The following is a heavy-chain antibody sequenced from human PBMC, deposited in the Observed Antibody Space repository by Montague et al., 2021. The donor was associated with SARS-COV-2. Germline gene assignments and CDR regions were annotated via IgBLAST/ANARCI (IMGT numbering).Heavy chain of an antibody. Sequence: SLRLSCAASGFTFSSYAISWVRQALGQGLEWVSALSGSCGTTWXXXSXKGRFTISRDNSKNTLYLQLNSLRAEDTAVYYCAKSPSGWWLFDYWGQGTLVTVSS. CDR3: AKSPSGWWLFDY. CDR2: LSGSCGTT. CDR1: GFTFSSYA. V-gene: IGHV3-23*01. D-gene: IGHD6-19*01. J-gene: IGHJ4*02.